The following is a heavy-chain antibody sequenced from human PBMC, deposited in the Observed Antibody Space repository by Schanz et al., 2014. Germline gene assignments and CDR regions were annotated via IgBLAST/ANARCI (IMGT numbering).Heavy chain of an antibody. CDR2: INPSGGGT. J-gene: IGHJ4*02. CDR1: GYTFTSDS. D-gene: IGHD3-22*01. Sequence: QVQLVQSGTQVKKPGASVKVSCKASGYTFTSDSMHWVRQAPGQGLEWMGIINPSGGGTSYALRFQDRVTVTRDTSRSTVYMELSGLRSEDTAVYYCAGAFDSSGYYFDYWGQGTLVTVSS. V-gene: IGHV1-46*03. CDR3: AGAFDSSGYYFDY.